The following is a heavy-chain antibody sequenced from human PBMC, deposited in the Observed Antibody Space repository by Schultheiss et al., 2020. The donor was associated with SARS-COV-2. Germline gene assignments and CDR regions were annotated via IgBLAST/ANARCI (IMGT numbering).Heavy chain of an antibody. V-gene: IGHV3-15*01. Sequence: GGSLRLSCTASGFTFGDYAMSWFRQAPGKGLEWVGRIKSKTDGGTTDYAAPVKGRFTISRDDSKNTLYLQMNSLKTEDTAVYYCTTDAPAAFDIWGQGTMVTVSS. CDR3: TTDAPAAFDI. CDR2: IKSKTDGGTT. J-gene: IGHJ3*02. CDR1: GFTFGDYA.